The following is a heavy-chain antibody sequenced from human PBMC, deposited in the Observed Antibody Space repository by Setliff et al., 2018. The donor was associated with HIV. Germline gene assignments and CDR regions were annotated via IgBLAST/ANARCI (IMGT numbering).Heavy chain of an antibody. CDR3: ARPGNWGDRSMNY. V-gene: IGHV1-8*02. CDR2: MNPNGGNT. D-gene: IGHD3-10*01. CDR1: GYTFTCYD. Sequence: ASVKVSCKASGYTFTCYDFNWVRQATGQGLEWMGWMNPNGGNTGYAQKFQGRVTMTRNTSISTAYMELSSLKSEDTAVYYCARPGNWGDRSMNYWGQGTLVTVSS. J-gene: IGHJ4*02.